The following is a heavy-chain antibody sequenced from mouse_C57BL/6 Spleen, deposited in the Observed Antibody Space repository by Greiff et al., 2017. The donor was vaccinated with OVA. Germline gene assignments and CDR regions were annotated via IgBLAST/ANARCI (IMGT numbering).Heavy chain of an antibody. V-gene: IGHV1-39*01. D-gene: IGHD1-1*01. CDR1: GYSFTDYN. CDR3: ERRKIGNYYGSIFAY. CDR2: INPNYGTT. Sequence: VQLQQSGPELVKPGASVKISCKASGYSFTDYNMNWVKQSNGKSLEWIGVINPNYGTTSYNQKFKGKATLTVDQSSSTAYMQLNSLTSEDSAVYYCERRKIGNYYGSIFAYWGQGTLVTVSA. J-gene: IGHJ3*01.